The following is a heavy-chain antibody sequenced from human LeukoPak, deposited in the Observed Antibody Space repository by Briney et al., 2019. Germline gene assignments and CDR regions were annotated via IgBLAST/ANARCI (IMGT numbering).Heavy chain of an antibody. CDR3: AKGRISWYYPFDY. J-gene: IGHJ4*02. Sequence: GGSLRLSCAASGFTFSSYAMSWVRQAPGKGLEWVSVISGGGHNTYYADSVKGRFTISRDNSRNTLYLQMNRLRAEDTAVYYCAKGRISWYYPFDYWGQGTLVTVSS. D-gene: IGHD6-13*01. V-gene: IGHV3-23*01. CDR2: ISGGGHNT. CDR1: GFTFSSYA.